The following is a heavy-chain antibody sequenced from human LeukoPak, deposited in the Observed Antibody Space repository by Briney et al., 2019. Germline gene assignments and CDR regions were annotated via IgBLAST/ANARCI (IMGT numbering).Heavy chain of an antibody. D-gene: IGHD3-3*01. Sequence: SETLSLTCTVSGGSISTTNYYWGWIRQPPGRGLEWIGSIYSSGNTYYNPSLESRVTISVDTPKNQLSLKLTSATAADTSVYYCARHSGLRSPFDPWGQGTLVTVSS. CDR1: GGSISTTNYY. CDR2: IYSSGNT. J-gene: IGHJ5*02. V-gene: IGHV4-39*01. CDR3: ARHSGLRSPFDP.